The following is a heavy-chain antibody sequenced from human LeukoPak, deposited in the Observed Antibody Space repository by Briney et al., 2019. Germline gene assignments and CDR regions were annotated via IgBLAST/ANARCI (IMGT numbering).Heavy chain of an antibody. D-gene: IGHD4-17*01. CDR2: IWYDGINK. V-gene: IGHV3-33*01. CDR3: ARGLDYGDYFDC. J-gene: IGHJ4*02. Sequence: PGRSLRLSCAASGFTFRTFGMHWVRQAPGKGLEWVAIIWYDGINKYCADSVKGRFTISRDDSKNTLYLQMNSLRAEDTAVYYCARGLDYGDYFDCWGQGTLVTVSS. CDR1: GFTFRTFG.